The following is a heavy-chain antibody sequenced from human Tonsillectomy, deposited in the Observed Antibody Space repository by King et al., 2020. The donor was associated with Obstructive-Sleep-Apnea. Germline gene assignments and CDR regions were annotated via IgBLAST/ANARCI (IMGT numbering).Heavy chain of an antibody. V-gene: IGHV3-74*01. CDR3: ARYGSGSYYNPPFDY. D-gene: IGHD3-10*01. CDR2: IHTDGSTT. Sequence: VQLVESGGGLVQPGGSLRLSCAASGVTFSSYWMHWVRHAPGKGLVWVSRIHTDGSTTTYADSGKGRFTISRDNARNTLYLQMKSLRAEDTAVYYCARYGSGSYYNPPFDYWGQGTLVTVSS. CDR1: GVTFSSYW. J-gene: IGHJ4*02.